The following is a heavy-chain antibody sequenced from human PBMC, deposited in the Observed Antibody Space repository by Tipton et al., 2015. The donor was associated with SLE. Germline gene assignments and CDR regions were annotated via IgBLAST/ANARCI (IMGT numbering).Heavy chain of an antibody. V-gene: IGHV3-20*04. D-gene: IGHD3-3*01. J-gene: IGHJ4*02. CDR2: INWNGSKK. CDR3: ARPINYDFWGGYYNV. Sequence: SLRLSCAASGFTFDDHGMSWVRQVPGKGLEWVCGINWNGSKKDYADSVKDRFTISRDNVKNSLHLQMDSLRVEDTALYYCARPINYDFWGGYYNVWGQGTQVTVSS. CDR1: GFTFDDHG.